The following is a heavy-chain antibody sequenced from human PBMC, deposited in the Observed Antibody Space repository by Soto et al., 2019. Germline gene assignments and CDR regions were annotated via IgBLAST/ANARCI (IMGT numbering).Heavy chain of an antibody. CDR1: GFTFSSYA. CDR3: ARELKYYDSSGYPEY. J-gene: IGHJ4*02. Sequence: PGGSLRLSCAASGFTFSSYAMHWVRQAPGKGLEWVAVISYDGSNKYYADSVKGRFTISRDNSKNTLYLQMNSLRAEDTAVYYCARELKYYDSSGYPEYWGQGT. CDR2: ISYDGSNK. V-gene: IGHV3-30-3*01. D-gene: IGHD3-22*01.